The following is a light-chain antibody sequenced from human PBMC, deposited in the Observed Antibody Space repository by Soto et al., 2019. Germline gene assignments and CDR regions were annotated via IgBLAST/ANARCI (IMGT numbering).Light chain of an antibody. CDR2: AAS. J-gene: IGKJ4*01. V-gene: IGKV1-39*01. Sequence: DIQMTPSPSSLSTSVGDRITITCRASQGISTFLNWYQQKPGKXPRXXIYAASRLQSGVPARFSGSGAETDFTLTITSLQPEDFGIYYCQQSYATVRTFGGGTKVDIK. CDR3: QQSYATVRT. CDR1: QGISTF.